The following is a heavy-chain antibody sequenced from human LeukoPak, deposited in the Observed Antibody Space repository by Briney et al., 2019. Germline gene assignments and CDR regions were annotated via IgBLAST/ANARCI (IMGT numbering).Heavy chain of an antibody. CDR1: GGTFSSYA. CDR3: AREGLRSFKWFDP. D-gene: IGHD4-17*01. J-gene: IGHJ5*02. Sequence: SVKVSCKASGGTFSSYAISWVRQAPGQGLEWMGRIISIFGIANYAQEFQGRVTITADKSTSTAYMEQSSLRSEDTAVYYCAREGLRSFKWFDPWGQGTLVTVSS. CDR2: IISIFGIA. V-gene: IGHV1-69*04.